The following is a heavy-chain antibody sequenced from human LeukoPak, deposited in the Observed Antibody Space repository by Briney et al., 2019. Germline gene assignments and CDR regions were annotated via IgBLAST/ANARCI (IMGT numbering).Heavy chain of an antibody. CDR3: ARSVLSRYCSGGSCYSLSDYYYGMDV. V-gene: IGHV3-21*01. Sequence: PGGSLRLSCAASGFTFSTYSMNWVRQAPGKGLEWVSSISSGRSYIYYADSMKGRFTISRDNAKNSLYLQMNSLRAEDTAVYYCARSVLSRYCSGGSCYSLSDYYYGMDVWGQGTTVTVSS. D-gene: IGHD2-15*01. J-gene: IGHJ6*02. CDR1: GFTFSTYS. CDR2: ISSGRSYI.